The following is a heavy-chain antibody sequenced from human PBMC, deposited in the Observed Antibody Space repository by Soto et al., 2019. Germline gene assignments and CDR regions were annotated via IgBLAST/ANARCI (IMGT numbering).Heavy chain of an antibody. Sequence: ASVKVSCKTSGYTFTDHYIHWVRQAPGQGPEWLGWLNPNTGGPNYSQKFQGRVTMTRDTSISTAYMELTRPRSDDTAVYYCAMGGSGWTRSYFDNWGQGTLVTVSS. CDR3: AMGGSGWTRSYFDN. CDR1: GYTFTDHY. CDR2: LNPNTGGP. D-gene: IGHD6-19*01. V-gene: IGHV1-2*02. J-gene: IGHJ4*02.